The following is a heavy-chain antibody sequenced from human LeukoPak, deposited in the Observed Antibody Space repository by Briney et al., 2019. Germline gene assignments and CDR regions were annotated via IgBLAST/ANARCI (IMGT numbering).Heavy chain of an antibody. CDR2: FDPEDGET. D-gene: IGHD3-3*01. V-gene: IGHV1-24*01. CDR1: GDNLTELS. J-gene: IGHJ4*02. Sequence: ASVKVSCKVAGDNLTELSMHWVRQAPGKGLEWMGGFDPEDGETIYAQKFQGRVTMTEDTSTDTAYMELSSLRSEDTAVYYCATAPRRYDFWSGLVVDYWGQGTLVTVSS. CDR3: ATAPRRYDFWSGLVVDY.